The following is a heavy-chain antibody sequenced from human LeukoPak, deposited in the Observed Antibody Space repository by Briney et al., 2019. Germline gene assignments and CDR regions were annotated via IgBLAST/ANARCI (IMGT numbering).Heavy chain of an antibody. CDR1: GYTFTIYD. D-gene: IGHD5-24*01. CDR2: MNPNSGNT. V-gene: IGHV1-8*01. CDR3: ARATMKYYYYYMDV. Sequence: ASAKVSCKASGYTFTIYDINWVRQATGQGLEWMGWMNPNSGNTGYAQKFQGRVTMTRNTSISTAYMELSSLRSEDTAVYYCARATMKYYYYYMDVWGKGTTVTVSS. J-gene: IGHJ6*03.